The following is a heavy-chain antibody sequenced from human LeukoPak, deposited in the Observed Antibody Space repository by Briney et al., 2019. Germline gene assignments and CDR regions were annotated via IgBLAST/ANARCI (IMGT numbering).Heavy chain of an antibody. CDR2: IYYSGSI. CDR1: GYSISRSNW. Sequence: ASDTLSLTCAVSGYSISRSNWWGWIRQPPGKGLEWIGYIYYSGSIYYNPSLKSRVTMSVDTSKNQFSLKLSSVTAVDTAVYYCARMGDSSGYPNDAFDIWGQGTMVTVSS. CDR3: ARMGDSSGYPNDAFDI. J-gene: IGHJ3*02. V-gene: IGHV4-28*05. D-gene: IGHD3-22*01.